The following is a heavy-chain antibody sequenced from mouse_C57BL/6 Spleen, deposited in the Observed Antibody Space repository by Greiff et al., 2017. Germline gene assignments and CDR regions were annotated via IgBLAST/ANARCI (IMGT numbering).Heavy chain of an antibody. D-gene: IGHD2-10*02. CDR3: RGGGYGNYENYFDY. Sequence: QVQLQQPGAELVKPGASVKLSCKASAYTFTSYWLHWVKQRPGQGLEWIGMIHPNSGSNNYNEKFKSKATLTVDKSSSTAYMQLSSLTSEDSAVYYCRGGGYGNYENYFDYWGQGTTLTVSS. J-gene: IGHJ2*01. CDR2: IHPNSGSN. CDR1: AYTFTSYW. V-gene: IGHV1-64*01.